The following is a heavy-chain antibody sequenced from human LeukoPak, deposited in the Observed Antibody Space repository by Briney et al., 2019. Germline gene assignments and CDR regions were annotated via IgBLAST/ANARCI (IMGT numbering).Heavy chain of an antibody. CDR2: INHSGST. CDR3: ARASTYDYVWGRRSVLYYFDY. J-gene: IGHJ4*02. D-gene: IGHD3-16*01. Sequence: SETLSLTCAVYGGSFSGYYWSWIRQPPGKGLEWIGEINHSGSTNYNPSLKSRVTISVDTSKNQFSLKLSSVTAADTAVYYRARASTYDYVWGRRSVLYYFDYWGQGTLVTVSS. CDR1: GGSFSGYY. V-gene: IGHV4-34*01.